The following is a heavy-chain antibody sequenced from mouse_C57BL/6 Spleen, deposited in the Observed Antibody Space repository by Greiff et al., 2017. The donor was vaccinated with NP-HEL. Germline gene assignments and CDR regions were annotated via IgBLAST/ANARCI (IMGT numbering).Heavy chain of an antibody. Sequence: QVQLQQSGPELVKPGASVKISCKASGYAFSSSWMNWVKQRPGQGLEWIGRIYPGDGDTNYNGQFKGKATLTADKSSSTAYMQLSSLTSEDAAVYFCARSGGYYAMDYWGQGTSVTVSS. CDR1: GYAFSSSW. V-gene: IGHV1-82*01. CDR2: IYPGDGDT. J-gene: IGHJ4*01. CDR3: ARSGGYYAMDY.